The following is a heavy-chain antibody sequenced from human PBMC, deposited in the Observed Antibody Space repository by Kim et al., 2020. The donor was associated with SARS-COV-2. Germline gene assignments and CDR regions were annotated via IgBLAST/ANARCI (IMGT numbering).Heavy chain of an antibody. J-gene: IGHJ4*02. D-gene: IGHD2-21*01. CDR3: ARDFGIQAFDT. V-gene: IGHV1-2*06. CDR1: GYIFTDYY. Sequence: ASVKVSCKASGYIFTDYYINWVRQAPGQGLEWMGRIDPHTGVPNYAQSFQGRVTLTSDTSISTIYMELSRLTSDDTAVYYCARDFGIQAFDTWGQGTLVPVSS. CDR2: IDPHTGVP.